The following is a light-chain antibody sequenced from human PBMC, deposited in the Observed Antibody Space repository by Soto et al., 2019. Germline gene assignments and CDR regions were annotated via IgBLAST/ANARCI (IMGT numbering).Light chain of an antibody. CDR3: LLSYGGTYV. CDR1: TGPVSRGYY. V-gene: IGLV7-43*01. J-gene: IGLJ1*01. Sequence: QTVVTQEPPLTVSPGGTVTLTCASSTGPVSRGYYPNWFQQKPGQAPRALIYDTGIKHSWTPGRFSGSLLGGKAVLTLSGAQPEDEAEYYCLLSYGGTYVFGPGTKLTVL. CDR2: DTG.